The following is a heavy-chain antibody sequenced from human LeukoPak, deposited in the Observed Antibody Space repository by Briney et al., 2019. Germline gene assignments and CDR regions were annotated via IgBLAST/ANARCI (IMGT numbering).Heavy chain of an antibody. CDR1: GFTFSSYE. J-gene: IGHJ4*02. Sequence: GGSLRLSCAASGFTFSSYEMNWVGQAPGRGLEWVSYIGNTGRTIYYTDSVKGRFTISRDNAKNSLYLQMNSLRAEDTAIYYCVRGDRYFFDFWGQGTLVTVSS. CDR2: IGNTGRTI. V-gene: IGHV3-48*03. CDR3: VRGDRYFFDF.